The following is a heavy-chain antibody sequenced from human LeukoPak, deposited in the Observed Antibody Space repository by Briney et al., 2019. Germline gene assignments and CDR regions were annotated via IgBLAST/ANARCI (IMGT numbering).Heavy chain of an antibody. D-gene: IGHD5-18*01. CDR2: ISGSGGST. J-gene: IGHJ4*02. CDR3: AKGESGYSYAY. V-gene: IGHV3-23*01. CDR1: GFTFSSYA. Sequence: GGSLRLSCAVSGFTFSSYAMSWVRQAPGKGLEWVSAISGSGGSTYYADSVKGRFTISRDNSKNMLYLQMNSLRAEDTAVYYCAKGESGYSYAYWGQGTLVTVSS.